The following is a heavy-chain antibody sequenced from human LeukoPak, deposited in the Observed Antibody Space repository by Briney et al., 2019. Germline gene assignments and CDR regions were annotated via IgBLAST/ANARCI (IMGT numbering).Heavy chain of an antibody. CDR1: GGSITGSY. D-gene: IGHD6-19*01. CDR2: VHYSGST. CDR3: ARSSGWNFDY. V-gene: IGHV4-59*01. J-gene: IGHJ4*02. Sequence: SETLSLTCTVSGGSITGSYWGWLRQAPGKGLEWIGVVHYSGSTDYNPSLKSRVTISVDTSKNQFSLKLSSVTAADTAVHYCARSSGWNFDYWGQGTLVTVSS.